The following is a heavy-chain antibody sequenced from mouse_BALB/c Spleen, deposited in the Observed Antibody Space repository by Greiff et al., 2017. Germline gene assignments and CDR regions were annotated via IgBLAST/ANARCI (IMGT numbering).Heavy chain of an antibody. V-gene: IGHV14-3*02. J-gene: IGHJ4*01. CDR1: GFNIKDTY. CDR3: ARWGYDGGAMDY. Sequence: VQLKESGAELVKPGASVKLSCTASGFNIKDTYMHWVKQRPEQGLEWIGRIDPANGNTKYDPKFQGKATITADTSSNTAYLQLSSLTSEDTAVYYCARWGYDGGAMDYWGQGTSVTVSS. D-gene: IGHD2-3*01. CDR2: IDPANGNT.